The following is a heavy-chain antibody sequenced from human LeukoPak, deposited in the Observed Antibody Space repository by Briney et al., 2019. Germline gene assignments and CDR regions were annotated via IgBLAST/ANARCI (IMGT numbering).Heavy chain of an antibody. CDR3: AKDLGVVVPAARWDAFDI. V-gene: IGHV3-23*01. Sequence: PGGSLRLSCAASGFTFSSYAMSWVRQAPGKGLEWVSAISGIGGSTYYADSVKGRFTISRDNSKNTLYLQMNSLRAEDTAVYYCAKDLGVVVPAARWDAFDIWGQGTMATVSS. D-gene: IGHD2-2*01. CDR1: GFTFSSYA. CDR2: ISGIGGST. J-gene: IGHJ3*02.